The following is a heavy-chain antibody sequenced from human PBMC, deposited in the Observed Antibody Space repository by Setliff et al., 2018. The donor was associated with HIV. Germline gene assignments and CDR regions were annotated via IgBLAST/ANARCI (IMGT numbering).Heavy chain of an antibody. Sequence: QPGGSLRLSCAASGFTFSSYWMSWVRQAPGKGLEWVANIKQDGSEKYYVDSVKGRFTISRDNAKNSLYLQMNSLRAEDTAVYYCARDSGDLQGLDYGDYTFGISYYYYGMDVWGQGTTVTVSS. CDR3: ARDSGDLQGLDYGDYTFGISYYYYGMDV. V-gene: IGHV3-7*01. CDR2: IKQDGSEK. CDR1: GFTFSSYW. J-gene: IGHJ6*02. D-gene: IGHD4-17*01.